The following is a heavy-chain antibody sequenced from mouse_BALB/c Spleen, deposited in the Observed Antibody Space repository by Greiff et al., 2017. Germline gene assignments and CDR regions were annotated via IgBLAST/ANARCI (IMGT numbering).Heavy chain of an antibody. J-gene: IGHJ3*01. D-gene: IGHD1-1*01. CDR2: ISYSGST. CDR3: ARYHYGSSYGFAY. V-gene: IGHV3-8*02. Sequence: EVKLQESGPSLVKPSQTLSLTCSVTGDSITSGYWNWIRKFPGNKLEYMGYISYSGSTYYNPSLKSRISITRDTSKNQYYLQLNSVTTEDTATYYCARYHYGSSYGFAYWGQGTLVTVSA. CDR1: GDSITSGY.